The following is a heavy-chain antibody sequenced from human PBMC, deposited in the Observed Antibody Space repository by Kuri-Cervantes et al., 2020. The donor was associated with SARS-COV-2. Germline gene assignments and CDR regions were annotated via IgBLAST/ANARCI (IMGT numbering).Heavy chain of an antibody. CDR2: ISSSGGTI. CDR3: AKDAGDGYSFGDYFHGMDV. J-gene: IGHJ6*02. Sequence: GESLKISCAASGFTFSSYEMNWVRQAPGKGLEWVSYISSSGGTIYYADSVKGRFTISRDNAKNSVYLQMNSLRAEDSALYFCAKDAGDGYSFGDYFHGMDVWGRGTTVTVSS. V-gene: IGHV3-48*03. D-gene: IGHD5-24*01. CDR1: GFTFSSYE.